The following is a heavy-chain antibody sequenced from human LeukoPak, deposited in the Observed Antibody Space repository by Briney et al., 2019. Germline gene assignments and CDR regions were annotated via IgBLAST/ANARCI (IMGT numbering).Heavy chain of an antibody. CDR2: ITGSGGWT. CDR1: GLTFSNYA. CDR3: AKDPNGDYIGAFDV. V-gene: IGHV3-23*01. D-gene: IGHD4-17*01. J-gene: IGHJ3*01. Sequence: GGSLRLSCAASGLTFSNYAMMWLRQAPGKGLEWVSAITGSGGWTLYADSVKGRFTISRDNSKNTLYLEMSSLRVEDTAVYYCAKDPNGDYIGAFDVWGQGTMVTVSS.